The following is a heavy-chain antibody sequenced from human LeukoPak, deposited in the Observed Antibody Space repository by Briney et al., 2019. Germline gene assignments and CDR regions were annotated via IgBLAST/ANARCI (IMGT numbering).Heavy chain of an antibody. CDR2: FDPEDGET. D-gene: IGHD3-10*01. CDR1: GYTLTELS. J-gene: IGHJ3*02. Sequence: ASVKVSCKVSGYTLTELSVHWVRQAPGKGLEWMGGFDPEDGETIYAQKFQGRVTMTEDTSTDTAYMELSSLRSEDTAVYYCATDRRPITMVRGVSSPQIPDAFDIWGQGTMVTVSS. CDR3: ATDRRPITMVRGVSSPQIPDAFDI. V-gene: IGHV1-24*01.